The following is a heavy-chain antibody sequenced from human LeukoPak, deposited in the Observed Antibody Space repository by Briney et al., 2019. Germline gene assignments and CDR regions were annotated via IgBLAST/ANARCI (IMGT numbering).Heavy chain of an antibody. J-gene: IGHJ4*02. D-gene: IGHD3-3*01. CDR3: AQYPNYDFWSGPIDY. Sequence: PGGSLRLSCAASGFTFSSYAMSWVRQAPGKGLEWVSAISGSGGSTYYADSVKGRFTISRDNSKNTLYLQMNSLRAEDTAVYYCAQYPNYDFWSGPIDYWGQGTLVTVSS. CDR2: ISGSGGST. CDR1: GFTFSSYA. V-gene: IGHV3-23*01.